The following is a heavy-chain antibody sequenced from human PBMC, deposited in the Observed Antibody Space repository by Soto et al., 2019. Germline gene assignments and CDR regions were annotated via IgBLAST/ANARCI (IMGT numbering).Heavy chain of an antibody. V-gene: IGHV3-48*03. CDR1: GFTFSNYE. CDR3: AGGIMYSGSYQE. CDR2: IGDSASVI. D-gene: IGHD1-26*01. Sequence: EVQLVESGGGLVQPGGSLRLSCAASGFTFSNYEMAWVRQAPGKGLQWVSYIGDSASVIHYADSVKGRFTISRDNAKESLYLQMNSLRAEDTAVYYCAGGIMYSGSYQEWGQGTLVTVSS. J-gene: IGHJ4*02.